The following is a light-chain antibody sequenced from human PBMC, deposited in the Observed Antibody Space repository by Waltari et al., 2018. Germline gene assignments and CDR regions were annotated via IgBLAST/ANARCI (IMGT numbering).Light chain of an antibody. CDR1: QGISSY. V-gene: IGKV1-9*01. Sequence: DIQLTQSPSFLSASVGDRVTITCRASQGISSYLTWFQQKPGKAPKLLIYAASTLQSGVPSRFSGSGSGTEFTLTISSLQPEDFATYYCHQVNTYPLTVGGGTKVEIK. CDR3: HQVNTYPLT. CDR2: AAS. J-gene: IGKJ4*01.